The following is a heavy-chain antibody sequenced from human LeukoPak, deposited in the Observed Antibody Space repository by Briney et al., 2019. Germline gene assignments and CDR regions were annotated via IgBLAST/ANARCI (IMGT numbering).Heavy chain of an antibody. CDR1: GFTFSSYA. CDR2: ISGSGGST. D-gene: IGHD3-3*01. J-gene: IGHJ5*02. V-gene: IGHV3-23*01. CDR3: AKDPGYDFWSGYKDNWFDP. Sequence: PGGSLRLSCAASGFTFSSYAMSWVRQAPGKGLEWVSAISGSGGSTYYPDSVKGRFTISRDNSKNTLYLQMNSLRAEDTAVYYCAKDPGYDFWSGYKDNWFDPWGQGTLVTVSS.